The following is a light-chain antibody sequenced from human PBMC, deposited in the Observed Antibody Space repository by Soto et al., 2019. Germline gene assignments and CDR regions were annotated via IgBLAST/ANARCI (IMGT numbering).Light chain of an antibody. J-gene: IGKJ1*01. CDR2: DVS. V-gene: IGKV1-5*01. Sequence: DIQMTQSPSTLSASVGDAVTITCRASPSISFYLAWYQQIPGKAPNLLIYDVSSLQGGVPSRFSGSGSGAKFTLNITSLQPDDCATYFCQQYYSSPWTFGQGTKVEIK. CDR1: PSISFY. CDR3: QQYYSSPWT.